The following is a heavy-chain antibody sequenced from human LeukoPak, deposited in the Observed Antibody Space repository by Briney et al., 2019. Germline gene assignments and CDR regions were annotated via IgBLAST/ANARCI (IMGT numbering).Heavy chain of an antibody. J-gene: IGHJ4*02. CDR2: IRYDGSNK. CDR3: AKDYEYDFWSGYPDY. Sequence: GGSLRLSCAASGFTFSSYGMHWVRQAPGKGLEWVAFIRYDGSNKYYADSVKGRFTISRDNSKNTLYLQMNSLRAEDTAVYYCAKDYEYDFWSGYPDYWGQGTLVTVSS. CDR1: GFTFSSYG. V-gene: IGHV3-30*02. D-gene: IGHD3-3*01.